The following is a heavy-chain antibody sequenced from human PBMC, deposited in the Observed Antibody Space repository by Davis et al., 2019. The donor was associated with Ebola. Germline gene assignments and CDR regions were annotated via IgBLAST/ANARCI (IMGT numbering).Heavy chain of an antibody. CDR1: GGSIISSSSY. V-gene: IGHV4-39*07. CDR3: ARVNENCSGGSCYSFGMDV. Sequence: GSLRLSCTVSGGSIISSSSYWGWIRQPPRKGLEWIGSIYYSGITYYNPSLKSRVTISVDTSKNQFSLKLSSVTAADTAVYYCARVNENCSGGSCYSFGMDVWGQGTTVTVSS. J-gene: IGHJ6*02. CDR2: IYYSGIT. D-gene: IGHD2-15*01.